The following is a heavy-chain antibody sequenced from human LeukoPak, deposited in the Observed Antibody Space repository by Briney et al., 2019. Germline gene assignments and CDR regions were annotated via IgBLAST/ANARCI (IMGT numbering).Heavy chain of an antibody. D-gene: IGHD5-12*01. V-gene: IGHV3-7*01. J-gene: IGHJ4*02. CDR3: ATLVATTRFDY. Sequence: GGSLSLSCAASGFTLSSYWMSWVRQAPGKGLEWVANMKQDGSEKYYVDSVKGRFTISRDNAKNSLYLQMNSLRAEDTAVYYCATLVATTRFDYWGQGTLATVSS. CDR2: MKQDGSEK. CDR1: GFTLSSYW.